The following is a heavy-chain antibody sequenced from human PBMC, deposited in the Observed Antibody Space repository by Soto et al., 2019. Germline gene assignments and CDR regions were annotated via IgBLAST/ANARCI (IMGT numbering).Heavy chain of an antibody. V-gene: IGHV1-69*13. J-gene: IGHJ4*02. D-gene: IGHD4-17*01. CDR3: ARATTVTTYRYYFDY. CDR2: IIPIFGTA. Sequence: SVKVSCKASGGTFSSYAISWVRQAPGQGLEWMGGIIPIFGTANYAQKFQGRDTITADESTSTAYMELSSLRSEDTAVYYCARATTVTTYRYYFDYWGQGTLVTVSS. CDR1: GGTFSSYA.